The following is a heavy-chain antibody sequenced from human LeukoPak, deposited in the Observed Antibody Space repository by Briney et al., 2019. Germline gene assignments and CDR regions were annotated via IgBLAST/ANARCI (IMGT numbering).Heavy chain of an antibody. V-gene: IGHV1-46*01. CDR2: INPSGGST. D-gene: IGHD3-10*01. J-gene: IGHJ4*02. CDR3: AREEKGSGSYYKGQPDY. CDR1: GYTFTSYY. Sequence: ASVKVSCKASGYTFTSYYMHWVRQAPGQGLEWMGIINPSGGSTSYAQKFQGRVTMTRDTSTSTVYMELSSMRSEDTAVYYCAREEKGSGSYYKGQPDYWGQGTLVTVSS.